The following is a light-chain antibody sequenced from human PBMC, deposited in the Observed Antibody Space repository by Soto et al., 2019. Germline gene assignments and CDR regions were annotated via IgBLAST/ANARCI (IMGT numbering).Light chain of an antibody. V-gene: IGLV1-44*01. Sequence: QSVVTQAPSASGTPGQRVTISCSGSSSNIGDNPVNWYQQVPGAAPKLLIYINDQRPSGVPDRFSGSKSGTSASLAISGLQPEDEADYYCAAWDDSLNALFGTGTKLTVL. CDR1: SSNIGDNP. CDR3: AAWDDSLNAL. CDR2: IND. J-gene: IGLJ1*01.